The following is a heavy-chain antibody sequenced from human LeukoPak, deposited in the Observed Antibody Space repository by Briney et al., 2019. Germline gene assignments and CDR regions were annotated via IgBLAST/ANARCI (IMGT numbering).Heavy chain of an antibody. Sequence: SGGPLRLSCTASGITFTNYWMHWVRQAPGKGLVWVSHINMVGSHTTYADSVMGRFTISRDNAKSTLYLQLNSLRAEDTAVYYCATDDYRGLGYWGQGTLVTVSS. V-gene: IGHV3-74*01. CDR3: ATDDYRGLGY. CDR2: INMVGSHT. J-gene: IGHJ4*02. D-gene: IGHD4-11*01. CDR1: GITFTNYW.